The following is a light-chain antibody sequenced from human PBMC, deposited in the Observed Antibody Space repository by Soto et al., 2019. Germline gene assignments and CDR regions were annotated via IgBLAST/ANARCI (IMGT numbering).Light chain of an antibody. CDR2: DAS. CDR1: QDISNN. Sequence: DIQMTQSPSSLSASVGDRVTITCQASQDISNNLNWYQQKPGKAPKLLIYDASNLETGVPSRFSGGGSGTDFTFTISSLQPEDIAAYYCQQTYSSPLTFGGGTKVEIK. V-gene: IGKV1-33*01. CDR3: QQTYSSPLT. J-gene: IGKJ4*01.